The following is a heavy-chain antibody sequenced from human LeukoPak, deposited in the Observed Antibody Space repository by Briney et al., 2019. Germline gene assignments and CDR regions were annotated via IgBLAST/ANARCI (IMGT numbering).Heavy chain of an antibody. D-gene: IGHD4/OR15-4a*01. CDR2: IYHSGST. CDR3: ARFSSKRVPYDAFDI. V-gene: IGHV4-4*02. CDR1: GGSISSSNW. Sequence: SGTLSLTCAVSGGSISSSNWWSWVRQPPGKGLEWIGEIYHSGSTYYNPSLKSRVTISVDTSKNQFSLKLSSVTAADTAVYYCARFSSKRVPYDAFDIWGQGTMVTVSS. J-gene: IGHJ3*02.